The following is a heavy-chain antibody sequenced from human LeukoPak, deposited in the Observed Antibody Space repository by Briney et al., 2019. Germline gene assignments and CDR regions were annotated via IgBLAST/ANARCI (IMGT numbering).Heavy chain of an antibody. D-gene: IGHD3-9*01. V-gene: IGHV3-53*01. CDR2: IYSGGSI. Sequence: GGSLRLSCAVSGFTVSSNYMTWVRQAPGKGLEWVSVIYSGGSIYYADSVKGRFTISRDNAKNSLYLKMDSLRAEDTAVYYCARDSHIRYFEPTLDYWGQGTLVTVSS. CDR1: GFTVSSNY. J-gene: IGHJ4*02. CDR3: ARDSHIRYFEPTLDY.